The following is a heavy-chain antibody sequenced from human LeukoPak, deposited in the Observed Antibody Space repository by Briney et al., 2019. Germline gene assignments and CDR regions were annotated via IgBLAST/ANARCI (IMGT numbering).Heavy chain of an antibody. Sequence: SQTLSLTCTVSGGSISSGSYYWSWIRQPAGNGLEWIGRIYTSGSTNYNPSLKSRVTISVDTSKNQFSLKLSSVTAADTAVYYCARPRIVGATRNAFDIWGQGTMVTVSS. CDR2: IYTSGST. D-gene: IGHD1-26*01. CDR3: ARPRIVGATRNAFDI. CDR1: GGSISSGSYY. J-gene: IGHJ3*02. V-gene: IGHV4-61*02.